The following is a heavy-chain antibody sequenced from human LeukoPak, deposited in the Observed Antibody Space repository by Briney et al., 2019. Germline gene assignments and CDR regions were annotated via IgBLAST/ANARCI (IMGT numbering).Heavy chain of an antibody. D-gene: IGHD1-1*01. J-gene: IGHJ6*02. Sequence: GRSLRLSCAASGFTFSSYAMHWVRQAPGKGLEWVAVISYDGSNKYYADSVKGRFTISRDNSKNTLYLQMNSLRAKDTAVYYCAKDTLEDSYYGMDVWGQGTTVTVSS. V-gene: IGHV3-30-3*01. CDR2: ISYDGSNK. CDR3: AKDTLEDSYYGMDV. CDR1: GFTFSSYA.